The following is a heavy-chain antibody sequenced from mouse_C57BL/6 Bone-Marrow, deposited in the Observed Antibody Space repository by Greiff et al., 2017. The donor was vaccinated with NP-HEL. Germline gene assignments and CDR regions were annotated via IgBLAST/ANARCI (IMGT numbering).Heavy chain of an antibody. Sequence: DVMLVESGEGLVKPGGSLKLSCAASGFTFSSYAMSWVRQTPEKRLEWVAYISSGGDYIYYADTVKGRFTISRDNARNTLYLQMSSLKSEDTAMYYCTRYGSWYFDVWGTGTTVTVSS. V-gene: IGHV5-9-1*02. CDR1: GFTFSSYA. CDR2: ISSGGDYI. CDR3: TRYGSWYFDV. D-gene: IGHD2-10*02. J-gene: IGHJ1*03.